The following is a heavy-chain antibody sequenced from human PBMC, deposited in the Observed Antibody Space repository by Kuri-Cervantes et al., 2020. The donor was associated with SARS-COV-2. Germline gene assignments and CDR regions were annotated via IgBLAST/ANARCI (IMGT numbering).Heavy chain of an antibody. CDR3: ARDSPGYRPHDWWFDP. V-gene: IGHV3-11*01. Sequence: GESLKISCTASGFTFSHYFMSWIRQAPGKGLEWVSYLMNDGGAGYYAESVKGRFTISRDNAENSLYLQMNSLRAEDTAVYYCARDSPGYRPHDWWFDPWDQGTLVTVSS. D-gene: IGHD3-16*02. CDR1: GFTFSHYF. J-gene: IGHJ5*02. CDR2: LMNDGGAG.